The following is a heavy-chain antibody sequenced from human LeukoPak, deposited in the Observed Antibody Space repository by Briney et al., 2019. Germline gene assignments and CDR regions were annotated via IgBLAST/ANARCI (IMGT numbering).Heavy chain of an antibody. V-gene: IGHV3-15*01. Sequence: PGGSLRLSCAASGFTFSNAWMSWVRQAPGKGLEWVGRIKSKTDGGTTDYAAPVKGRFTFSRDDSKDTLYLQMNSLKPEDTAVYYCARDRRYYYDSSGSFDYWGQGTLVTVSS. J-gene: IGHJ4*02. CDR1: GFTFSNAW. CDR3: ARDRRYYYDSSGSFDY. CDR2: IKSKTDGGTT. D-gene: IGHD3-22*01.